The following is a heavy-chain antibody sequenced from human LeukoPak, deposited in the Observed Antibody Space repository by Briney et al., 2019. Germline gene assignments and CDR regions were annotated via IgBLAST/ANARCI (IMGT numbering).Heavy chain of an antibody. D-gene: IGHD6-19*01. Sequence: GGSLRLSCAASGFTFSDYYMSWIRQAPGKGLEWVSYISSSGSTIYYADSVKGRFTISRDNAKNSLYLQMNSLRAEDTAVYYCARNCSLWQWTTHYPGYWGQGTLVTVSS. J-gene: IGHJ4*02. CDR2: ISSSGSTI. CDR3: ARNCSLWQWTTHYPGY. V-gene: IGHV3-11*01. CDR1: GFTFSDYY.